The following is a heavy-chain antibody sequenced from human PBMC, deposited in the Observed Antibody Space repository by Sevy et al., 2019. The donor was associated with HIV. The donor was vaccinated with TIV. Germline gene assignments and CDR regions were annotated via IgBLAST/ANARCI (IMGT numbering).Heavy chain of an antibody. Sequence: GGSLRLSCAASGFTFSNAWMSWVRQAPGKGLEWVGRIKSKTDGGTTDYAAPVKGRFTISRDDSKITLYLQMNSLKTEDTAVYYCTTGMAGYYDSSGYYYEDDYFDYWGQGTLVTVSS. V-gene: IGHV3-15*01. CDR3: TTGMAGYYDSSGYYYEDDYFDY. CDR1: GFTFSNAW. D-gene: IGHD3-22*01. CDR2: IKSKTDGGTT. J-gene: IGHJ4*02.